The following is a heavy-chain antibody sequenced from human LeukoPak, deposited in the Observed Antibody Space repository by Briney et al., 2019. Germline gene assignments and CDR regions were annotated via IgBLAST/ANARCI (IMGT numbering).Heavy chain of an antibody. CDR2: IYYSGST. V-gene: IGHV4-59*01. CDR3: ASGSIAAAGSGLDY. Sequence: SETLSLTCTVSGGSISSYYWSWIRQPPGKGLELIGYIYYSGSTNYNPSLKSRVTISVDTSKNQFSLKLSSVTAADTAVYYCASGSIAAAGSGLDYWGQGTLVTVSS. J-gene: IGHJ4*02. CDR1: GGSISSYY. D-gene: IGHD6-13*01.